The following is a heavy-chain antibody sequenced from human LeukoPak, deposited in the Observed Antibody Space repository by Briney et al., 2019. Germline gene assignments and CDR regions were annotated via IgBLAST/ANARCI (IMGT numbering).Heavy chain of an antibody. J-gene: IGHJ4*02. V-gene: IGHV4-61*02. Sequence: PSETLSLTCTVSGGSISSGSHYWSWIRQPAGKGLEWIGRIYTSGSTNYNPSLQSRVTISVDTSKNQFSLKVTSVTAADTAVYYCARDAESDTGDFLYFDFRGQGTLVTVSS. CDR3: ARDAESDTGDFLYFDF. D-gene: IGHD4-17*01. CDR1: GGSISSGSHY. CDR2: IYTSGST.